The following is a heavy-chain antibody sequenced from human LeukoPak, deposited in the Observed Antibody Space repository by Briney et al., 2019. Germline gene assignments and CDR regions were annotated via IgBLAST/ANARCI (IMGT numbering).Heavy chain of an antibody. V-gene: IGHV3-23*01. J-gene: IGHJ4*02. CDR2: ISGSGVDT. CDR3: AKDQPRIAAAGTDDY. Sequence: GGSLRLSCAASGFTFSTYAMSWVRQAPGKGLEWVSVISGSGVDTYYADSVKGRFTISRDNSKNTLYLQMSSLRAEDTAVYYCAKDQPRIAAAGTDDYWGQGTLVTVSS. CDR1: GFTFSTYA. D-gene: IGHD6-13*01.